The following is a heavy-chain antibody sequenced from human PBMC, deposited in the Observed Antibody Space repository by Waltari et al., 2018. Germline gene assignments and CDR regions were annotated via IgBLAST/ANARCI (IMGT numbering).Heavy chain of an antibody. CDR2: IYASGST. CDR3: ARDRCNSTSCLSRGAFDI. CDR1: GGSISSYS. J-gene: IGHJ3*02. D-gene: IGHD2-2*01. V-gene: IGHV4-4*07. Sequence: QVQLQESGPGLVKPSETLSLTCTVSGGSISSYSWRWVRQPAGKGLEWIGRIYASGSTNYNPSLRSRVTMSVDTSKNHFSLRLTSVTAADTAVYYCARDRCNSTSCLSRGAFDIWGQGTMVTVSS.